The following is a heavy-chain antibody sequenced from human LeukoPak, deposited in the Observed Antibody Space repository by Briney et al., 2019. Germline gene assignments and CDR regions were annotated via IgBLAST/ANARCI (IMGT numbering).Heavy chain of an antibody. J-gene: IGHJ4*02. CDR2: IYYSGST. CDR3: ARHAWEYAESGRGYSYGFDY. D-gene: IGHD5-18*01. CDR1: GGSISSYY. V-gene: IGHV4-59*08. Sequence: SETLSLTCTVSGGSISSYYWSWIRQPPGKGLEWIGYIYYSGSTNYNPSLKSRVTISVDTSKNQFSLKLSSVTAADTAVYYCARHAWEYAESGRGYSYGFDYWGQGTLVIVSS.